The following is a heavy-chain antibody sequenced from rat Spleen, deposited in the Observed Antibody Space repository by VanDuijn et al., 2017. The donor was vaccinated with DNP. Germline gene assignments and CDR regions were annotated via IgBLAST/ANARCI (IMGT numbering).Heavy chain of an antibody. J-gene: IGHJ3*01. D-gene: IGHD1-5*01. CDR2: ITTGGEIT. V-gene: IGHV5-31*01. Sequence: EVQLVESGGDPVQPGRSLTLSCVVSGFTFNKDWMTWVRQVPGKGLEWIASITTGGEITYYPDSVKGRFTISRDHATNTLYLRLNSLRSEDTATYYCATQKDRAGFAYWGQGTLVTVSS. CDR1: GFTFNKDW. CDR3: ATQKDRAGFAY.